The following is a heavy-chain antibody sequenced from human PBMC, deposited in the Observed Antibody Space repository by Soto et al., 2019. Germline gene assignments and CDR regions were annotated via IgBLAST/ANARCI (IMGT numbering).Heavy chain of an antibody. D-gene: IGHD2-15*01. Sequence: SGPTLVNPTQTLTLTCTFSGFSLSTSGVGVGWIRQPPGKALEWLTFIYWDDDKRNSPFLKSRLTITKDTSKNQVVLTMTNMDPVDTATYYCAHPVVAGITYYFDSWGQGTLVTVSS. V-gene: IGHV2-5*02. J-gene: IGHJ4*02. CDR2: IYWDDDK. CDR1: GFSLSTSGVG. CDR3: AHPVVAGITYYFDS.